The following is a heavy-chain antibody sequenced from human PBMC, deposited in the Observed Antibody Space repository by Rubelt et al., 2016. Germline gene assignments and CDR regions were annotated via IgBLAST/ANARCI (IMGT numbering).Heavy chain of an antibody. D-gene: IGHD2-2*02. CDR2: IYYSGST. J-gene: IGHJ3*02. V-gene: IGHV4-59*12. Sequence: QVQLQESGPGLVKPSETLSLTCTVSGGSISSYYWSWIRQPPGKGLEWIGYIYYSGSTNYNPSLKSGVTISGDTSKNQFSLKLSSVTAADTAVYYCARNSVVVPAAIPETFDIWGQGTMVTVSS. CDR1: GGSISSYY. CDR3: ARNSVVVPAAIPETFDI.